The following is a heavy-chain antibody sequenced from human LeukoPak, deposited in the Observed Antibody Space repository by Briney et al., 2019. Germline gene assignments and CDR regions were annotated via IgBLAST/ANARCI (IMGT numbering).Heavy chain of an antibody. V-gene: IGHV5-51*01. J-gene: IGHJ4*02. Sequence: GESLEISCQGSGYSFNTYWIAWVRQVPGKGLEWAGIIYPDDSETKYSPSFQGQVSISADKSINTAYLQWSSVKASDSALYYCSRQSAGWYLPDYWGQGTLVTVSS. CDR3: SRQSAGWYLPDY. CDR1: GYSFNTYW. CDR2: IYPDDSET. D-gene: IGHD6-19*01.